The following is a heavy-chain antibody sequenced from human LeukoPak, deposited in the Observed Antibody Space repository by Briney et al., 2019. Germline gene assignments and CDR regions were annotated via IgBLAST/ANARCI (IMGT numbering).Heavy chain of an antibody. CDR2: INPNSGGT. CDR1: GYTFTGYY. CDR3: ARFFDCGGDCYWEGYFDY. Sequence: ASVKVSCKASGYTFTGYYMHWVRQAPGQGLEWMGWINPNSGGTNYAQKFQGRVTITADESTSTAYMELSSLRSEDTAVYYCARFFDCGGDCYWEGYFDYWGQGTLVTVSS. J-gene: IGHJ4*02. V-gene: IGHV1-2*02. D-gene: IGHD2-21*02.